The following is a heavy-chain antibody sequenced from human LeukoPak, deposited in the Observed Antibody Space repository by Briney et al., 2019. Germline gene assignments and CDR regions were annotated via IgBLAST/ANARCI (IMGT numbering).Heavy chain of an antibody. V-gene: IGHV1-2*02. D-gene: IGHD1-26*01. CDR3: ARVSGSYYYFDY. CDR2: INPNSGGT. Sequence: ASVKVSCKASGYTFTGYYMHWVRQAPGQGLEWMGSINPNSGGTNYAQKFQGRVTMTRDTSISTAYMELSRLRSDDTAVYYCARVSGSYYYFDYWGQGTPVTVSS. CDR1: GYTFTGYY. J-gene: IGHJ4*02.